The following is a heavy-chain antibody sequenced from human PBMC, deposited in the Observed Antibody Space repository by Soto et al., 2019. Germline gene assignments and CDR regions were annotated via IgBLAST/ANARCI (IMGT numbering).Heavy chain of an antibody. CDR3: ARGANGYYYFDY. CDR2: ITRDGSST. J-gene: IGHJ4*02. Sequence: EVQLVESGGGLVQLGGSLRLSCAASGFSLSDYWMHWVRQAPGEGLVWLSRITRDGSSTNYADSVKGRFTISRDNAKNTLYLQVNSLRGEDTAVYYCARGANGYYYFDYWGQGTLVTVSS. V-gene: IGHV3-74*01. CDR1: GFSLSDYW. D-gene: IGHD5-18*01.